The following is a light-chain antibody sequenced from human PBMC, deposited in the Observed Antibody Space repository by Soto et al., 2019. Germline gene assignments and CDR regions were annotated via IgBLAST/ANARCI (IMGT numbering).Light chain of an antibody. Sequence: EMLMTQSPATLSVSPGETASLSCRASQSAGNFLAWYQQKPGQAPRLLIYYISTRATGIPARFSGSGSGTEFTLTINSLQSEDSAVYYCQQHNQWPITFGQGTRLEIK. CDR1: QSAGNF. V-gene: IGKV3D-15*01. CDR2: YIS. CDR3: QQHNQWPIT. J-gene: IGKJ5*01.